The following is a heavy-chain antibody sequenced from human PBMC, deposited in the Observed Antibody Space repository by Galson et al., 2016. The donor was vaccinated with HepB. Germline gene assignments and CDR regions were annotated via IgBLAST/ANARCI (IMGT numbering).Heavy chain of an antibody. CDR2: TYYRSNWIN. CDR3: ARGAYSSQRFDF. CDR1: GDSVSSNSAA. V-gene: IGHV6-1*01. J-gene: IGHJ4*02. D-gene: IGHD5-18*01. Sequence: CAISGDSVSSNSAAWNWIRQSPSRGLEWLGRTYYRSNWINEYAVSVKGRITIKSDTSKNQFSLQLNSVTPEDTAVYYCARGAYSSQRFDFWGQGTRVTVSS.